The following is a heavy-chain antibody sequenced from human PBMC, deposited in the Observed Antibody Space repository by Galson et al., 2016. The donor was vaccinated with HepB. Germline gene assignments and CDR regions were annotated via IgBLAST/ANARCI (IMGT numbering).Heavy chain of an antibody. V-gene: IGHV3-7*01. CDR1: GLTFNSYW. J-gene: IGHJ6*02. D-gene: IGHD6-13*01. CDR2: IKEDGSEK. CDR3: ARALSYTSTWYSIRYYAMDV. Sequence: SLRLSCAASGLTFNSYWMSWVRQAPGKGLEWVANIKEDGSEKYYVDSVKGRFTTSRDNAKKSVYLQMNSLRAEDTAVYYCARALSYTSTWYSIRYYAMDVWGQGTTVTVSS.